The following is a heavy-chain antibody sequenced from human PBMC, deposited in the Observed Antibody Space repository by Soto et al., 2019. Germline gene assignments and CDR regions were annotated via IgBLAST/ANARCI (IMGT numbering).Heavy chain of an antibody. J-gene: IGHJ4*02. V-gene: IGHV2-5*02. CDR1: GFSLSTSGVG. Sequence: QITLKESGPTLVKPTQTLTLTCTFSGFSLSTSGVGVGWIRQPPGKALEWLALIYWDDDKRYSPSLKSRLTITKETSKNQEVLTMTNMDPVDTATYYCAHRRGANYNDSRFPSYYFDDWGQGTLVTVSS. D-gene: IGHD3-22*01. CDR3: AHRRGANYNDSRFPSYYFDD. CDR2: IYWDDDK.